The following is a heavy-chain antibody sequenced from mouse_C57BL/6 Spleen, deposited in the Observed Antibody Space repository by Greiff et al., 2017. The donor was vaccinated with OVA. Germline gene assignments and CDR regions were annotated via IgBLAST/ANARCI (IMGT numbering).Heavy chain of an antibody. D-gene: IGHD3-2*02. CDR2: INPNNGGT. J-gene: IGHJ3*01. V-gene: IGHV1-26*01. Sequence: EVQLQQSGPELVKPGASVKISCKASGYTFPDYYMNWVKQSHGKSLEWIGDINPNNGGTSYNQKFKGKATLTVDKSSSTAYMELRSLTSEDSAVYYCARRRDSSGYWGQGTLVTVSA. CDR1: GYTFPDYY. CDR3: ARRRDSSGY.